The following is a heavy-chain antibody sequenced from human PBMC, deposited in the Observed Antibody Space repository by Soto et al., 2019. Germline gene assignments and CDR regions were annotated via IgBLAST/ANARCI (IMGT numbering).Heavy chain of an antibody. V-gene: IGHV4-31*03. CDR3: ARASYSSSA. Sequence: SETLSLTCTVSGGSISSCTYYWTWIRQHPGKGLEWIGYIYDSENTYYTPSLKSRVTISMDTSKNQFSLRLSSVTAADTAVYYCARASYSSSAWGQGTLVTVSS. CDR1: GGSISSCTYY. CDR2: IYDSENT. J-gene: IGHJ4*02. D-gene: IGHD6-13*01.